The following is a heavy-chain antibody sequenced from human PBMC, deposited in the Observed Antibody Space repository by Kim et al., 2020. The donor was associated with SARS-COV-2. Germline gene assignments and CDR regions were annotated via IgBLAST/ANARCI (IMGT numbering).Heavy chain of an antibody. CDR1: GFTFSSYW. Sequence: GGSLRLSCAASGFTFSSYWMHWVRQAPGKGLVWVSHTNSAGSDTNYADSVKGRFTISRDNAKNTLYLHMNSLGAADTAVYYCARVGQYNYVSLEYWRQGT. J-gene: IGHJ4*02. D-gene: IGHD5-18*01. CDR2: TNSAGSDT. V-gene: IGHV3-74*01. CDR3: ARVGQYNYVSLEY.